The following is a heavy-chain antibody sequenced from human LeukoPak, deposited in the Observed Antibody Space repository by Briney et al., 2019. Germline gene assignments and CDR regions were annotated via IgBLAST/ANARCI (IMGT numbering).Heavy chain of an antibody. Sequence: GASVKVSCKASGGTFSSYAISWVRQAPGQGLEWMGWIRTDSGNTNYARRFQDRVSMTTDTSTSTAYMELRSLRSDDTAVYYCARVSGLPVGIYFFDHWGQGNLATVSS. V-gene: IGHV1-18*01. J-gene: IGHJ4*02. CDR3: ARVSGLPVGIYFFDH. D-gene: IGHD3-22*01. CDR2: IRTDSGNT. CDR1: GGTFSSYA.